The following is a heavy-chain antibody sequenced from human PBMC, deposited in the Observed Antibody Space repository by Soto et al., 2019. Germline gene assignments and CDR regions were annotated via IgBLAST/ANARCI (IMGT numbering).Heavy chain of an antibody. Sequence: QITLKESGPTLVKPTQTLTLTCTFSGFSLNTTGVGVGWIRQPPGKALEWLALIYWDDDKRYSPSLKSRLTITKDTSKNQVVLIMTNMDSVDTATYYCAKKTREYFDWINWFDPWGQGTLVTVSS. V-gene: IGHV2-5*02. CDR3: AKKTREYFDWINWFDP. J-gene: IGHJ5*02. D-gene: IGHD3-9*01. CDR2: IYWDDDK. CDR1: GFSLNTTGVG.